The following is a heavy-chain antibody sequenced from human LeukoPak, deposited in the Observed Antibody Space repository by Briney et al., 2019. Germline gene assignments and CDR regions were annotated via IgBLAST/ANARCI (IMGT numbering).Heavy chain of an antibody. D-gene: IGHD3-10*01. CDR3: AGRMVVDSGRNYYYYGMDV. CDR1: GGSISSYY. J-gene: IGHJ6*04. V-gene: IGHV4-59*01. CDR2: IYYSGST. Sequence: SETLSLTCTVSGGSISSYYWSWIRQPPGKGLEWIGYIYYSGSTNYNPSLKSRVTISVDTSKNQFSLKLCSVTAADTAVYYCAGRMVVDSGRNYYYYGMDVWGKGTTVTVSS.